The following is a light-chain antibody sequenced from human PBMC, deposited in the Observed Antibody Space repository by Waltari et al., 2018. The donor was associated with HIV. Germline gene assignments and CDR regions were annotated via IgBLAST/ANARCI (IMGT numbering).Light chain of an antibody. Sequence: QSALTQPAPVSGSPGQSITISCTGTSSYVGLYNLVSGYQQHPGKAPKLMIYEVSKRPSGVSNRFSGSKSGNTASLTISGLQAEDEADYYCCAYAGSTTYVIFGGGTKLTVL. V-gene: IGLV2-23*02. J-gene: IGLJ2*01. CDR3: CAYAGSTTYVI. CDR2: EVS. CDR1: SSYVGLYNL.